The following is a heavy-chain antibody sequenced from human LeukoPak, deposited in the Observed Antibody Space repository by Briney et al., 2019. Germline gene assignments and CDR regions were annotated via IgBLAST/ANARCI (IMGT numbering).Heavy chain of an antibody. J-gene: IGHJ3*02. CDR1: GYTFTSYG. V-gene: IGHV1-18*01. D-gene: IGHD2-2*01. CDR3: ARDRSTYSFSSHMPHDAFDI. Sequence: ASVKVSCKASGYTFTSYGITWVRQAPGQGLEWMGWISTYNGNTNYAQKVQGRVTMTTDTSTSTAYMELRSLRSDDTAVYYCARDRSTYSFSSHMPHDAFDIWGQGTMVTVSS. CDR2: ISTYNGNT.